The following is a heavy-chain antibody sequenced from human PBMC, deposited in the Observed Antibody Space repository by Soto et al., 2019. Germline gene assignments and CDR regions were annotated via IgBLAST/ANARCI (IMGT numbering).Heavy chain of an antibody. D-gene: IGHD2-2*01. Sequence: SETLSLTCTVSGGSISTFYWSWIRQAPGKGLERIGHISYSGSTSYNPSLKSRVTISVDTSKNQFSLKLSSLTAADTAVYFCARSRYCSSSTCYEDYNYFGPWGQGTLVTVSS. CDR2: ISYSGST. CDR3: ARSRYCSSSTCYEDYNYFGP. CDR1: GGSISTFY. V-gene: IGHV4-59*01. J-gene: IGHJ5*02.